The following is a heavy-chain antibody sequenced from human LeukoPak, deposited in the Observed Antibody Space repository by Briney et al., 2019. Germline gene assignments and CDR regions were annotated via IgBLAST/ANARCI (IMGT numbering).Heavy chain of an antibody. CDR3: ARERQDYYDSSGYYGMFDY. Sequence: ASVKVSCKASGYTFTSYGISWVRQAPGQGIEWMGWISAYNGNTNYAQKLQGRVTMTTDTSTSTACMELRSLRSDDTAVYYCARERQDYYDSSGYYGMFDYWGQGTLVTVSS. CDR2: ISAYNGNT. V-gene: IGHV1-18*01. J-gene: IGHJ4*02. CDR1: GYTFTSYG. D-gene: IGHD3-22*01.